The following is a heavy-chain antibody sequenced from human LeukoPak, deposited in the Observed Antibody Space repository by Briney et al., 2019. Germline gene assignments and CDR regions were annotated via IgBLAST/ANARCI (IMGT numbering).Heavy chain of an antibody. CDR2: ISSSSSTI. V-gene: IGHV3-48*01. CDR1: GFNPRHYW. D-gene: IGHD1-26*01. CDR3: ARDRAEGGAFDI. Sequence: GGSLRLSCETSGFNPRHYWMSWVRQAPGKGLEWVSYISSSSSTIYYADSVKGRFTISRDNAKNSLYLQMNSLRAEDTAVYYCARDRAEGGAFDIWGQGTMVTVSS. J-gene: IGHJ3*02.